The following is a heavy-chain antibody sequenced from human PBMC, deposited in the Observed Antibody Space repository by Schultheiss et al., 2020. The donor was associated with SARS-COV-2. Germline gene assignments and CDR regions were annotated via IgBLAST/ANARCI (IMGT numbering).Heavy chain of an antibody. CDR1: GGSFSGYY. CDR2: IYYSGST. J-gene: IGHJ4*02. Sequence: SETLSLTCAVYGGSFSGYYWSWIRQPPGKGLEWIGYIYYSGSTNYNPSLKSRVTISVDTSKNQFSLKLSSVTAADTAVYYCASPALFDSSGYSTGESFDYWGQGTLVTVSS. V-gene: IGHV4-59*01. D-gene: IGHD3-22*01. CDR3: ASPALFDSSGYSTGESFDY.